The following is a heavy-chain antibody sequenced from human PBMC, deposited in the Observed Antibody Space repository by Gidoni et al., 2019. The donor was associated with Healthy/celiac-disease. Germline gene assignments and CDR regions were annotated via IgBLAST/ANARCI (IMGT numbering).Heavy chain of an antibody. CDR2: IKHSERP. CDR1: GGSFSGYY. V-gene: IGHV4-34*01. D-gene: IGHD2-15*01. J-gene: IGHJ2*01. Sequence: QVQLQQWGAGLLKPSETLSLTCAVYGGSFSGYYWRWIRQPPGKGREWIGEIKHSERPNYNPSLKSRVTISVDTSNNQFSLKLSSVTAADTAVYYCARIYCSGGSCYHNLNWYFDLWGRGTLVTVSS. CDR3: ARIYCSGGSCYHNLNWYFDL.